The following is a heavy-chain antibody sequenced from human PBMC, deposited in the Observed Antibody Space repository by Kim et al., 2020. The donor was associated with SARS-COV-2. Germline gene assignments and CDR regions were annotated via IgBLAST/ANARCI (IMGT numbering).Heavy chain of an antibody. CDR2: ISWNSGSI. CDR3: AKAYSSSSAFGGTGWFDP. V-gene: IGHV3-9*01. J-gene: IGHJ5*02. D-gene: IGHD6-6*01. Sequence: GGSLRLSCAASGFTFGDYAMHWVRQAPGKGLEWVSGISWNSGSIGYADSVKGRFTISRDNAKNSLYLQMNSLRAEDTALYYCAKAYSSSSAFGGTGWFDPWGQGTLVTVSS. CDR1: GFTFGDYA.